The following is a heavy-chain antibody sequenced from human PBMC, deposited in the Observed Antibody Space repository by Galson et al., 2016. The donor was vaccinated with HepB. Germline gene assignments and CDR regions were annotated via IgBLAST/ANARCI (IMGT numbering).Heavy chain of an antibody. CDR2: INGDASEK. V-gene: IGHV3-7*01. CDR3: TRAGAPWALDY. J-gene: IGHJ4*02. D-gene: IGHD1-26*01. CDR1: GFDFKVYW. Sequence: SLRLSCAASGFDFKVYWMAWVRQAPGKGPEWVASINGDASEKYYVDSVEGRFTISRDNADNSLFLQMSSLRADDTAFYYCTRAGAPWALDYWGQGTLVSVSS.